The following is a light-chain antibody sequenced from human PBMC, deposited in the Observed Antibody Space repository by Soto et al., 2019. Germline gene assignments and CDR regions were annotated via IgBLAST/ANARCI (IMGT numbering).Light chain of an antibody. CDR2: EVS. Sequence: QSALTQPASLSGSPGQSITISCTGTSSDIGAYDYVSWFQQHPGKAPKLMISEVSNRPSGVSNRFSGSKSGNTASLIISGLQAEDEADYYCCSFTSITTYVFGTGTKVTVL. V-gene: IGLV2-14*01. J-gene: IGLJ1*01. CDR3: CSFTSITTYV. CDR1: SSDIGAYDY.